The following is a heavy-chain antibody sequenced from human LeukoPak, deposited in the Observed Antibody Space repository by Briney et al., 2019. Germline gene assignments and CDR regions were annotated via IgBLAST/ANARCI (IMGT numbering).Heavy chain of an antibody. CDR1: GFTFTGYS. Sequence: GGSLRLSCAASGFTFTGYSMNWVRQAPGKGLEWVSYISSSSSAIYSADSVKGRFTISRDSAKNSVYLQMNGLRAEDTAVYYCARDGGSSWYGAFDIWGQGTMVTVSS. CDR3: ARDGGSSWYGAFDI. CDR2: ISSSSSAI. D-gene: IGHD6-13*01. J-gene: IGHJ3*02. V-gene: IGHV3-48*01.